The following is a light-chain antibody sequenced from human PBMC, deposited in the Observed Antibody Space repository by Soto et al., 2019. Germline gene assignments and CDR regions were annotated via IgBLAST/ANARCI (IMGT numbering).Light chain of an antibody. CDR2: LNNDGSH. V-gene: IGLV4-69*01. J-gene: IGLJ2*01. CDR1: SGHSSYA. CDR3: QTWGTGFQV. Sequence: QSVLTQSPSASASLGASVKLTCTLSSGHSSYAIAWHQKQPGKGPRYLMDLNNDGSHSKGDGIPDRFSGSSSGAERYLIISSLQSEEEADYYCQTWGTGFQVFGGRTKLTVL.